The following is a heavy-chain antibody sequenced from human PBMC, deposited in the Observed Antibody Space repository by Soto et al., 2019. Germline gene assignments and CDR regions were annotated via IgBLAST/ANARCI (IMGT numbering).Heavy chain of an antibody. CDR1: GGTFSSYA. CDR3: ARARLKARDAFDI. CDR2: IIPIFGTA. J-gene: IGHJ3*02. D-gene: IGHD5-12*01. V-gene: IGHV1-69*13. Sequence: ASVKVSCKASGGTFSSYAISWVRQAPGQGLEWMGGIIPIFGTANYAQKFQGRVTITADESTSTAYMELSSLRSEDTAVYYCARARLKARDAFDIWGQGTMVTVSS.